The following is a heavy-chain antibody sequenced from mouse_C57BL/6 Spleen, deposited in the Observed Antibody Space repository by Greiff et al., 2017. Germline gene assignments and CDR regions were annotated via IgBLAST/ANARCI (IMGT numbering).Heavy chain of an antibody. D-gene: IGHD4-1*01. CDR3: ARLTGTLIDYAMDD. Sequence: QVQLQQSGPELVKPGASVKISCKASGYAFSSSWMNWVKQRPGKGLEWIGRIYPGDGDTNYNGKFKGKATLTADKSSSTAYMQLSSLTSEDSAVYFCARLTGTLIDYAMDDWGKGTSVTVSS. V-gene: IGHV1-82*01. J-gene: IGHJ4*01. CDR1: GYAFSSSW. CDR2: IYPGDGDT.